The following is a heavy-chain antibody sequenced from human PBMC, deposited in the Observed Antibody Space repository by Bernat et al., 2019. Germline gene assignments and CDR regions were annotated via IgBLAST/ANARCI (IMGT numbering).Heavy chain of an antibody. J-gene: IGHJ4*02. CDR2: MSSSSSTI. CDR1: GFTFSSYS. Sequence: EVQLVESGGGLVQPGGSLRLSCAASGFTFSSYSMNWVRQAPGKGLEWVSYMSSSSSTIYYAASVKGRFTISSDNAKNSLYLQMNSLRDEDTAVYYCARGPSTMVQGVISDYWGQGTLVTVSS. D-gene: IGHD3-10*01. CDR3: ARGPSTMVQGVISDY. V-gene: IGHV3-48*02.